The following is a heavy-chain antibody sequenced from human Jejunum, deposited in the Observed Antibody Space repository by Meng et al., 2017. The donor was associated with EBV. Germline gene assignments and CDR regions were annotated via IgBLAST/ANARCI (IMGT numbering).Heavy chain of an antibody. J-gene: IGHJ4*02. CDR2: TYYRSKWGD. CDR3: ARDFLWAFDY. CDR1: GDSISNNGAS. Sequence: AHLQPSGPGLGETSNTLSLTCASSGDSISNNGASWNWIRQSPSRGLEWLGRTYYRSKWGDDYAESVKSRITIKPDTAKNQFSLQLNSVTPEDTAVYFCARDFLWAFDYWGQGTLVTVSS. V-gene: IGHV6-1*01. D-gene: IGHD2/OR15-2a*01.